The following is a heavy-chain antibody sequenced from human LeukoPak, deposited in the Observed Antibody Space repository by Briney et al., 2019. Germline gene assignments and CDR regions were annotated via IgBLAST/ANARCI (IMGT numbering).Heavy chain of an antibody. CDR1: GYTFTSYA. Sequence: GASVKVSCKASGYTFTSYAMHWVRQAPGQRLEWMGWINAGNGNTKYSQKFQGRVTITRDTSASTAYMELSSLRSEDTAVYYCARVNSSCSSTSCYYWYFDLWGRGTLVTASS. J-gene: IGHJ2*01. D-gene: IGHD2-2*01. CDR2: INAGNGNT. V-gene: IGHV1-3*01. CDR3: ARVNSSCSSTSCYYWYFDL.